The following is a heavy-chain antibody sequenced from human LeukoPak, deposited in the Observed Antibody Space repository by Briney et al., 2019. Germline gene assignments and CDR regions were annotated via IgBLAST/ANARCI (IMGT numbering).Heavy chain of an antibody. CDR3: VRDLGYYDSSGYPTHFDY. J-gene: IGHJ4*02. D-gene: IGHD3-22*01. Sequence: ASVKVSCKASGYTFTSYFIHWVRQAPGQGLEWMGIINPGSGSKSYTQKFRDRVTMTRDKSTSTVNMELSSLRSEDTAVYYCVRDLGYYDSSGYPTHFDYWGQGTLVTVSS. CDR2: INPGSGSK. V-gene: IGHV1-46*01. CDR1: GYTFTSYF.